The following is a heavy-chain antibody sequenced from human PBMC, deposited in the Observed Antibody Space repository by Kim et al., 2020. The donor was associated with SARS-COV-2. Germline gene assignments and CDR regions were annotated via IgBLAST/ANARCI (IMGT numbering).Heavy chain of an antibody. CDR3: AQYDYYDSSGSWAY. V-gene: IGHV4-31*03. CDR1: GGSISSGGYY. Sequence: SETLSLTCTVSGGSISSGGYYWSWIRQHPGMGLEWIGYIYYSGSTYDNPSLKSRVTISVDTSKNQFSLKLSSVTAADTAVYYCAQYDYYDSSGSWAYWGQGTLVTVSS. D-gene: IGHD3-22*01. CDR2: IYYSGST. J-gene: IGHJ4*02.